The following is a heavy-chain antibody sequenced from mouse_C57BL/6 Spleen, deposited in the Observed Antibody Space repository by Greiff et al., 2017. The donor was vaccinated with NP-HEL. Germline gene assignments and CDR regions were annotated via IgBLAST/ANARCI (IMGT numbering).Heavy chain of an antibody. Sequence: EVKLMESGGGLVKPGGSLKLSCAASGFTFSDYGMHWVRQAPEKGLEWVAYISSGSSTIYYADTVKGRFTISRDNAKNNLFLQMTSLRSEDTAMYYCARRELLRYGYFDVWGTGTTVTVSS. J-gene: IGHJ1*03. D-gene: IGHD1-1*01. CDR1: GFTFSDYG. CDR3: ARRELLRYGYFDV. CDR2: ISSGSSTI. V-gene: IGHV5-17*01.